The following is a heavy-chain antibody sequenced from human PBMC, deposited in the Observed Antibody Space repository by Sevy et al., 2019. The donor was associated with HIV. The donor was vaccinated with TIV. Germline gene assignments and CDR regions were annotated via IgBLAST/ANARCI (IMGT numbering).Heavy chain of an antibody. V-gene: IGHV3-7*01. Sequence: PAGSLRLSCAASGFTFSSYWMSWVRQAPGKGLEWVANIKQDGSEKYYLDSVKGRFTISRNNAKNSLYLQMNSLRAEDTAVYYCARVLYYDFWSGYYSMGFDYWGQGTLVTVSS. CDR2: IKQDGSEK. CDR3: ARVLYYDFWSGYYSMGFDY. J-gene: IGHJ4*02. CDR1: GFTFSSYW. D-gene: IGHD3-3*01.